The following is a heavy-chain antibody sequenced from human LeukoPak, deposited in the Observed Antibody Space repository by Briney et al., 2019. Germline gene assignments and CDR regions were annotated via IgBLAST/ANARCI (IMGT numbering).Heavy chain of an antibody. CDR1: GFTFSSYA. V-gene: IGHV3-30*04. Sequence: PGRSLRLSCAASGFTFSSYAMHWVRQAPGKGLEWVAVISYDGSNKYYADSVKGRFTISRDNSKNTLYLQMNSLRAEDTAVYYCARLYYYDSGNAFDIWGQGTMVTVSS. D-gene: IGHD3-22*01. CDR3: ARLYYYDSGNAFDI. CDR2: ISYDGSNK. J-gene: IGHJ3*02.